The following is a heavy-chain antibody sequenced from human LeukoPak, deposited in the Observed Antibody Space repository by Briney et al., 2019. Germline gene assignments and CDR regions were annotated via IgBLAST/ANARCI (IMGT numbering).Heavy chain of an antibody. J-gene: IGHJ4*02. CDR1: GFTFSSYS. Sequence: GGSLRLSCAASGFTFSSYSMNWVRQAPGKGLEWVSSISSRGSHMYYADSMKGRFTISRDNAQNSLYLQMNSLRAEDTAMYYCATELGAYWGQGTLVTVSS. V-gene: IGHV3-21*06. CDR3: ATELGAY. CDR2: ISSRGSHM. D-gene: IGHD7-27*01.